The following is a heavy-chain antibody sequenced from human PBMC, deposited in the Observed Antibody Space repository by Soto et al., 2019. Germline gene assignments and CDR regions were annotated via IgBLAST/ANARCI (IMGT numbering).Heavy chain of an antibody. CDR3: AKDRVYYYDSSGYYFAC. D-gene: IGHD3-22*01. CDR1: GFTFSSYA. Sequence: EVQLLESGGGLVQPGGSLTLSCAASGFTFSSYAMSWVRQAPGKGLEWVSGISGSGGSTYYADSVKGRFIISRDNLKNTLYLQMSILRAEDRTVYDCAKDRVYYYDSSGYYFACWGQGTLVTVSS. J-gene: IGHJ4*02. CDR2: ISGSGGST. V-gene: IGHV3-23*01.